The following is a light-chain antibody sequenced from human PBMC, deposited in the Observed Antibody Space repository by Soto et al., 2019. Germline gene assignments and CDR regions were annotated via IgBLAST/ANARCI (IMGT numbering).Light chain of an antibody. CDR2: DAS. CDR1: QSVSTY. V-gene: IGKV3-11*01. CDR3: QQRSNWPTST. J-gene: IGKJ5*01. Sequence: EIVLTQSPATLSLSPGERATLSCRASQSVSTYLAWYQQKPGQAPRLLIYDASNRATGIPARFSGSGSGTDFTLTISSLETEDFAVYYCQQRSNWPTSTFGQGTRLEI.